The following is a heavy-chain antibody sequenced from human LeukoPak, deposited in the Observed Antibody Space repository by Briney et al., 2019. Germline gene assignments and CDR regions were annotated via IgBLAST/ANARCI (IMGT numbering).Heavy chain of an antibody. CDR2: ICYSGTT. CDR1: GASISSGGYC. CDR3: ANYGAGTYRFDP. J-gene: IGHJ5*02. Sequence: SETLSLTCTVSGASISSGGYCWSWIRQHPGKGLEWIGYICYSGTTYYNPSLKSRVTISVDMSENQFSLKLSSVTAADTAVYYCANYGAGTYRFDPWGREPWSPSPQ. D-gene: IGHD3-10*01. V-gene: IGHV4-31*03.